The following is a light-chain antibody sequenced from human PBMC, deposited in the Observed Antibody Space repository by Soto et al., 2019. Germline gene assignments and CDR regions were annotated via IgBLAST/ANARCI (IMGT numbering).Light chain of an antibody. CDR2: GTS. V-gene: IGKV3-15*01. Sequence: EIVMTQSPATLSVSPGERVTLSCRASQSISSNLAWYQQKPGQAPSLLMYGTSTKATGIPDRFSGSGSGTEFTLTVSSLQSEDFVGYYCQQYNTWSSITCGQGTRLEIK. J-gene: IGKJ5*01. CDR3: QQYNTWSSIT. CDR1: QSISSN.